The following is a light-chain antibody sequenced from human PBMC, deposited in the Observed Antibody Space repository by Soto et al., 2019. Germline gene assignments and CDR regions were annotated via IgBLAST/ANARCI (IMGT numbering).Light chain of an antibody. CDR1: QTVSRN. Sequence: ETVMTQSPATLSVSPGERATLSCRASQTVSRNYVAWYQQKPGQAPRLLIYDAYSRAAGIPARFSGSGSGTELTITISRLQSEDFAVYYCQVYHNWPPSTFGGGTKVAIK. CDR2: DAY. CDR3: QVYHNWPPST. J-gene: IGKJ4*01. V-gene: IGKV3-15*01.